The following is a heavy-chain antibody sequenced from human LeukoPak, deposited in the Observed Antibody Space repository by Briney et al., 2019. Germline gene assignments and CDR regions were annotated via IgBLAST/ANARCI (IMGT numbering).Heavy chain of an antibody. Sequence: GASVKVSCKASGGTFSSYAISWVRQAPGQGLEWMGGIIPIFGTANYAQKFQGRVTITADESTSTAYMELSSLRSEDTAVYYCARGPPTYVSSVYYSWPDYWGREPWSPSPQ. V-gene: IGHV1-69*13. CDR3: ARGPPTYVSSVYYSWPDY. CDR1: GGTFSSYA. D-gene: IGHD3-22*01. J-gene: IGHJ4*02. CDR2: IIPIFGTA.